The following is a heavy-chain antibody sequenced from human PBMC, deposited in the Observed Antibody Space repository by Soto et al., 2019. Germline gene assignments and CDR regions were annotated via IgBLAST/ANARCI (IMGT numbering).Heavy chain of an antibody. J-gene: IGHJ5*02. D-gene: IGHD2-2*01. Sequence: RSLTCVISGDNVSSNSAAWNWIRQSPSRGLEWLGRTYYRSKWYNDYAVSVKSRITINPDTSKNQFSLQLNSVTPEDTAVYYCARDFRVVVPAAPSNWFDPWGQGTLVTVSS. CDR3: ARDFRVVVPAAPSNWFDP. V-gene: IGHV6-1*01. CDR1: GDNVSSNSAA. CDR2: TYYRSKWYN.